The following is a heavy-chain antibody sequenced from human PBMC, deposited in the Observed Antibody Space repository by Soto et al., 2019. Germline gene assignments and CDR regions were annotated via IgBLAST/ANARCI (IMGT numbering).Heavy chain of an antibody. D-gene: IGHD3-10*01. J-gene: IGHJ4*02. CDR3: ARGTYYYDS. CDR2: VKQDGSEK. Sequence: EVQLVESGGGLVQPGGSLRLSCAASGFTFSTYWMTWVRQAPGRGLEWVANVKQDGSEKYYVDSVRGRFTISRDNAENSLYLQMNSLRAEDTALYYCARGTYYYDSWGQGTLVTVSS. CDR1: GFTFSTYW. V-gene: IGHV3-7*04.